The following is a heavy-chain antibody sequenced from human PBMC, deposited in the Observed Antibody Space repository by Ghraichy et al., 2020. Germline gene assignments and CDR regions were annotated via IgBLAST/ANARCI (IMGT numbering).Heavy chain of an antibody. Sequence: ASVKVSCKASGYTFNNYAINWVRLAPGPGLEWVGWISAKNGNTNYAQKFQARVTMTTDTSTSTAYMELRSLRSDDTAVYYCAREARGWNSNWFDPWGQGTLVTVSS. D-gene: IGHD1-7*01. CDR1: GYTFNNYA. CDR3: AREARGWNSNWFDP. CDR2: ISAKNGNT. J-gene: IGHJ5*02. V-gene: IGHV1-18*01.